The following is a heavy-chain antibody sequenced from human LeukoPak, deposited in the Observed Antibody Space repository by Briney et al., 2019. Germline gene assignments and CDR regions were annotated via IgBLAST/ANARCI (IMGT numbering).Heavy chain of an antibody. Sequence: GGSLRLSCAASGFTFSGYWMHWVRQVPGKGLMGVSRISFDGSTTTYADSVKGRFTISRDNAKNTLYLQMNSLTAEDTAVYYCARSGYSNDYDYWGQGTLVTVSS. D-gene: IGHD2/OR15-2a*01. V-gene: IGHV3-74*01. J-gene: IGHJ4*02. CDR3: ARSGYSNDYDY. CDR2: ISFDGSTT. CDR1: GFTFSGYW.